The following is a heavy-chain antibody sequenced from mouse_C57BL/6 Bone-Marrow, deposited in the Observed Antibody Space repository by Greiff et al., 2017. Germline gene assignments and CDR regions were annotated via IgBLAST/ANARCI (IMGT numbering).Heavy chain of an antibody. CDR1: GYTFTSYG. CDR3: EREGYYYGSSYFDY. D-gene: IGHD1-1*01. J-gene: IGHJ2*01. Sequence: VQLQQSGAELARPGASVKLSCKASGYTFTSYGISWVKQRTGQGLEWIGEIYPRSGNTYYNEKFKGKATLTADKSSSTAYMGLRSLTSEDSAVYFCEREGYYYGSSYFDYWGQGTTLTVSS. CDR2: IYPRSGNT. V-gene: IGHV1-81*01.